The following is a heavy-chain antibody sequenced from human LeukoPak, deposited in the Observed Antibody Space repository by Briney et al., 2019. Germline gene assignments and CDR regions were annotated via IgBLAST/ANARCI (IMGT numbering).Heavy chain of an antibody. CDR2: IRSKAYGGTT. J-gene: IGHJ4*02. V-gene: IGHV3-49*04. D-gene: IGHD3-10*01. Sequence: PGGSLRLSCTASGFTFGDYAMSWVRQAPGKGLEWVGFIRSKAYGGTTEYAASVKGRFTISRDDSKGIAYLQMNSPKTEDTAVYYCTRASPKHLSYYYGSGSYYNFDYWGQGTLVTVSS. CDR1: GFTFGDYA. CDR3: TRASPKHLSYYYGSGSYYNFDY.